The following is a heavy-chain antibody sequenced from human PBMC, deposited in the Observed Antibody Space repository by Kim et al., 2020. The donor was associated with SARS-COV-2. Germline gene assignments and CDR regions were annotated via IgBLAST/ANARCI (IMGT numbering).Heavy chain of an antibody. Sequence: SETLSLTCTVSGGSISSGGYYWSWIRQHPGKGLEWIGYIYYSGSTYYNPSLKSRVTISVDTSKNQFSLKLSSVTAADTAVYYCAAWYMITFGGVIVPWYFDYWGQGTLVTVSS. CDR3: AAWYMITFGGVIVPWYFDY. D-gene: IGHD3-16*02. V-gene: IGHV4-31*03. CDR1: GGSISSGGYY. J-gene: IGHJ4*02. CDR2: IYYSGST.